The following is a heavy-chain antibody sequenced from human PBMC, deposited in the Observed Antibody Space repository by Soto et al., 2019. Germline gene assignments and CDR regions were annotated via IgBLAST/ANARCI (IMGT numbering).Heavy chain of an antibody. Sequence: DVKLVESGGGLVQPGDSLRLSCEVSGFTFSMYSMSWVRQSPGKGLEWVAKIPQDGVDGHYADSVKGRFIISRDNGKNSRPLQLNNLRAEDTAVYYCARDHLILPAHDFFYGSDVWGRGATVTVSS. J-gene: IGHJ6*02. D-gene: IGHD2-21*02. V-gene: IGHV3-7*03. CDR1: GFTFSMYS. CDR2: IPQDGVDG. CDR3: ARDHLILPAHDFFYGSDV.